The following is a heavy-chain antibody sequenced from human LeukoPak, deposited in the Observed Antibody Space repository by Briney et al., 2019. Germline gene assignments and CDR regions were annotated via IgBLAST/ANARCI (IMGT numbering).Heavy chain of an antibody. J-gene: IGHJ4*02. CDR1: GFTFNNFG. Sequence: PGGSLRLSCEASGFTFNNFGMHWVRQAPGKGLEWVSAISGSGGSTYYADSVKGRFTISRDNSKNTLYLQMNSLRAEDTAVYYCAKEGSSWYTPRYFDYWGQGALITVSS. CDR2: ISGSGGST. V-gene: IGHV3-23*01. D-gene: IGHD6-13*01. CDR3: AKEGSSWYTPRYFDY.